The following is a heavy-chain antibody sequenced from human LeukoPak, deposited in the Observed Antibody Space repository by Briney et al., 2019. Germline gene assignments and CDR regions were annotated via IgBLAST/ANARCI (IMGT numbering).Heavy chain of an antibody. D-gene: IGHD6-6*01. CDR2: IYYSGST. V-gene: IGHV4-59*01. CDR1: GGSISSYY. Sequence: PSETLSLTCTVPGGSISSYYWSWIRQPPGKGLEWIGYIYYSGSTNYNPSLKSRVTISVDTSKNQFSLKLSSVTAADTAVYYCARSYSSSSHFDYWGQGTLVTVSS. CDR3: ARSYSSSSHFDY. J-gene: IGHJ4*02.